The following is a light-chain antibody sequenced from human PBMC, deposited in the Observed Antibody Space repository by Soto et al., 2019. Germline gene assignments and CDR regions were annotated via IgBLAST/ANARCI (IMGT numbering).Light chain of an antibody. Sequence: EIVLTQSPATLSLSPGERATLSCRASQSVRGYLAWYQQKLGQAPRLLIYDAYNRATGVPARFSGSGSGADFTLTISSLEPEDFATYYCQQANSFPPTFGQGTKVEIK. V-gene: IGKV3-11*01. CDR1: QSVRGY. CDR3: QQANSFPPT. CDR2: DAY. J-gene: IGKJ1*01.